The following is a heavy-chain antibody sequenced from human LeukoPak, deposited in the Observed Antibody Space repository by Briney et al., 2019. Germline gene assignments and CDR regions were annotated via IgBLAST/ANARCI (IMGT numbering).Heavy chain of an antibody. CDR1: GASISSYY. V-gene: IGHV4-4*07. CDR3: ARVVGATYDAFDI. D-gene: IGHD1-26*01. J-gene: IGHJ3*02. CDR2: IHTSGST. Sequence: SETLSLTCTVSGASISSYYWSCIRPPAGKGLEWIGRIHTSGSTNYNPSLKSRVTMSVDTSKNQFSLKLSTVTAADTAVYYCARVVGATYDAFDIWGQGTMVTVSS.